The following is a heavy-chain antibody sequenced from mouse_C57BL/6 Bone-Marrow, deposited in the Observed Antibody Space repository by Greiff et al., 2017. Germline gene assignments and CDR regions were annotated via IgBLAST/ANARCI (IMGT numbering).Heavy chain of an antibody. CDR1: GFTFSSYA. CDR3: TRLRYWYFEV. CDR2: ISSGGDYI. D-gene: IGHD2-12*01. Sequence: EVKLVESGEGLVKPGGSLKLSCAASGFTFSSYAMSWVRQTPEKRLEWVAYISSGGDYIYYADTVKGRVTISREHARNTLYLQMSSLKSEDTAMYYCTRLRYWYFEVWGTGTTVTVSS. J-gene: IGHJ1*03. V-gene: IGHV5-9-1*02.